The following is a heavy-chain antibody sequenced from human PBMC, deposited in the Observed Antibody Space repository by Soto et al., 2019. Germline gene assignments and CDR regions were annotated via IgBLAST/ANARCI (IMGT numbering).Heavy chain of an antibody. J-gene: IGHJ4*02. V-gene: IGHV4-39*01. CDR2: IYYSGST. CDR3: ARSPSRYFDWFPPGGYFDD. CDR1: GGSISSSSYY. Sequence: PSETLSLTCTVSGGSISSSSYYWGWIRQPPGKGLEWIGSIYYSGSTYYNPSLKSRVTISVDTSKNQFSLKLSSVTAADTAVYYCARSPSRYFDWFPPGGYFDDWGQGTLVTVSS. D-gene: IGHD3-9*01.